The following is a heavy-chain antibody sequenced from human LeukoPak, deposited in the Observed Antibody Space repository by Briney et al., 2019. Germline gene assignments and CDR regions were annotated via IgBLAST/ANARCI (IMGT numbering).Heavy chain of an antibody. CDR2: INPSGGST. CDR1: GFTFSNYG. CDR3: ARAEFLTTVTTGWFDP. V-gene: IGHV1-46*01. D-gene: IGHD4-17*01. J-gene: IGHJ5*02. Sequence: KSGGSLRLSCAASGFTFSNYGMHWVRQAPGQGLEWMGIINPSGGSTSYAQKFQGRVTMTRDTSTSTVYMELSSLRSEDTAVYYCARAEFLTTVTTGWFDPWGQGTLVTVSS.